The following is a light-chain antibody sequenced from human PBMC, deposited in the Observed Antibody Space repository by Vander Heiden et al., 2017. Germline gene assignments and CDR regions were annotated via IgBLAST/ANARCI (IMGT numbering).Light chain of an antibody. J-gene: IGLJ2*01. CDR1: SSDVGNYNL. CDR2: EVT. Sequence: QSALTQPASVSVSPGQSTTISCTGTSSDVGNYNLVSWYQQYPDKAPKLMIYEVTERPSGVSNRFSGSKSGNTASLTISGLQAEDEADYYCCSRSAGSTTLVFGGGTKLTVL. V-gene: IGLV2-23*02. CDR3: CSRSAGSTTLV.